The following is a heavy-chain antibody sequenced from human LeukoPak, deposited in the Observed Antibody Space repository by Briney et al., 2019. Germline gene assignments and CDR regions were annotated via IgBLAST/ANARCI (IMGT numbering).Heavy chain of an antibody. CDR2: IYYSGST. Sequence: PSETLSLTCTVSGGSISSYYWSWIRQPPGKGLEWIGYIYYSGSTNYNPSLKGQVTISVDTSKNQFSLKLSSVTAADTAVYYCARFDSGYDFFDYWGQGTLVTVSS. CDR1: GGSISSYY. D-gene: IGHD5-12*01. CDR3: ARFDSGYDFFDY. V-gene: IGHV4-59*01. J-gene: IGHJ4*02.